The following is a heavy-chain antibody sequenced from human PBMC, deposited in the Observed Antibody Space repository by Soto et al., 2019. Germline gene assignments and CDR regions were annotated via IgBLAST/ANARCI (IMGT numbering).Heavy chain of an antibody. Sequence: EVQLVESGGGLVKPGGSLRLSCAASGFTFSNAWMSWVRQAPGKGLEWVGRIKSKTDGGTTDYAAPVKGRFTISRDNSKKPLYLKRNSLKPEDTPVYYCTTEVVVPAAFFDPWGQGPLFTVSS. J-gene: IGHJ5*02. CDR3: TTEVVVPAAFFDP. CDR1: GFTFSNAW. V-gene: IGHV3-15*01. D-gene: IGHD2-2*01. CDR2: IKSKTDGGTT.